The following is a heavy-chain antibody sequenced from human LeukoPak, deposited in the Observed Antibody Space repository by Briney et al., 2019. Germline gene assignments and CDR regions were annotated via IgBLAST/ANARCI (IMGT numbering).Heavy chain of an antibody. D-gene: IGHD6-19*01. J-gene: IGHJ4*02. CDR1: GFTVSSTY. Sequence: GGSLRLSCAASGFTVSSTYMSWVRRAPGKGLEWVSVIYSGGTTYYADSVKGRFTISRDNAKNSVYLQMNSLRAEDTAVYYCARDIAMAGDDYWGQGTLVTVSS. CDR3: ARDIAMAGDDY. V-gene: IGHV3-66*01. CDR2: IYSGGTT.